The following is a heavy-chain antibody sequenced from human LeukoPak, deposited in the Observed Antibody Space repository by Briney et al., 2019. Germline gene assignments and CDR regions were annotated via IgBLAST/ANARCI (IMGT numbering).Heavy chain of an antibody. V-gene: IGHV1-2*02. J-gene: IGHJ4*02. CDR2: INPNSGGT. CDR1: GYTFTGYY. Sequence: ASVKVSCKASGYTFTGYYMHWVRQAPGQGLEWMGWINPNSGGTNYAQKFQGRVTMTRDTSISTAYMELSSLRSEDTAVYYCARDRGYSYGYSLNDFDYWGQGTLVTVSS. D-gene: IGHD5-18*01. CDR3: ARDRGYSYGYSLNDFDY.